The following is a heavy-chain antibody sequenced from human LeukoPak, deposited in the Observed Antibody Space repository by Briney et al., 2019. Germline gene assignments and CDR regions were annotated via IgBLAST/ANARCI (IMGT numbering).Heavy chain of an antibody. D-gene: IGHD3-3*01. CDR2: IYYSGST. J-gene: IGHJ3*02. CDR3: ARVVSGAFDI. V-gene: IGHV4-39*07. Sequence: SETLSLTCTVSGGSISSSSYYWGWIRQPPGKGLEWIGSIYYSGSTYYNPSLKSRVTISVDTSKNQFSLKLSSVTAADTAVYYCARVVSGAFDIWGQGTMVTVSS. CDR1: GGSISSSSYY.